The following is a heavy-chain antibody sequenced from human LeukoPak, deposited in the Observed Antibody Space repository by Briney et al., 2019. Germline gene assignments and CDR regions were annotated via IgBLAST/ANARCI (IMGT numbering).Heavy chain of an antibody. D-gene: IGHD6-13*01. J-gene: IGHJ4*02. Sequence: NPSETLSLTCTVSGGSISSSSYCWGWVRQPPGKGLEWIGSIYYSGSTYYNPSLKSRVTISVDTSKNQFSLKLSSVTAADTAVYYCSGIAAAGTDYWGQGTLVTVSS. CDR2: IYYSGST. CDR1: GGSISSSSYC. CDR3: SGIAAAGTDY. V-gene: IGHV4-39*01.